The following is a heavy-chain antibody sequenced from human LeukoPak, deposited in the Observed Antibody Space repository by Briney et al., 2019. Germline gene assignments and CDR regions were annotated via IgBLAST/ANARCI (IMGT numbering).Heavy chain of an antibody. CDR2: INHSGST. Sequence: SETLSLTCAVYGGSFSGYYWSWIRQPPGKGLEWIGEINHSGSTNYNPSLKSRVTISVDTSKNQFSLKLSSVTAADTAVYYCARASIAVAVRSRSDPWGQGTLVTVSS. CDR1: GGSFSGYY. V-gene: IGHV4-34*01. D-gene: IGHD6-19*01. J-gene: IGHJ5*02. CDR3: ARASIAVAVRSRSDP.